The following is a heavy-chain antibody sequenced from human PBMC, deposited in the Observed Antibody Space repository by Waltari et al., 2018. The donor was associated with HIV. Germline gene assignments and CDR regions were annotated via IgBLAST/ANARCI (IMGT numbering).Heavy chain of an antibody. J-gene: IGHJ5*02. Sequence: EVQLLESGGGLVQPGGSLRLSCAASGFIFSNYAINWVRQAPGKGLGWVSAISGRGGSTHYADSVKGRFSISRDNSKNTLYLQMNSLRPEDTAIYYCAKGGRAVAGNWFDPWGQGTLVTVSS. V-gene: IGHV3-23*01. D-gene: IGHD6-19*01. CDR2: ISGRGGST. CDR1: GFIFSNYA. CDR3: AKGGRAVAGNWFDP.